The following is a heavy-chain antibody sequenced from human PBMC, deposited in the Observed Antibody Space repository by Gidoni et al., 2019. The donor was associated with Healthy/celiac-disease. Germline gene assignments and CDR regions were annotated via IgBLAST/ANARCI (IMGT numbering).Heavy chain of an antibody. CDR2: IWYDGSNK. CDR3: ARENYYDSSGYYLDY. D-gene: IGHD3-22*01. CDR1: GFTFSSYG. J-gene: IGHJ4*02. V-gene: IGHV3-33*01. Sequence: QVQLVESGGGVVQPGRSLSLSCAASGFTFSSYGMHWVRQAPGKGLEWVAVIWYDGSNKYYADSVKGRFTISRDNSKNTLYLQMNSLRAEDTAVYYCARENYYDSSGYYLDYWGQGTLVTVSS.